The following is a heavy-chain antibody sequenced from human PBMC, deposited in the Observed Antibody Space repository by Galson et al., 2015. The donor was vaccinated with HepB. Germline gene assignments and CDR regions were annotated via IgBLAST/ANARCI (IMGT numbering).Heavy chain of an antibody. Sequence: SLRLSCAASGLTFGDHAMSWVRQAPGKGLEWVGFIRSKAYGGITEYAASVKGRFTISRDDSKSIAYLQMNSLKTEDTAVYYCSRQSGYTYGYHRGYFDYWGQGTLVTVSP. V-gene: IGHV3-49*04. CDR3: SRQSGYTYGYHRGYFDY. CDR2: IRSKAYGGIT. CDR1: GLTFGDHA. D-gene: IGHD5-18*01. J-gene: IGHJ4*02.